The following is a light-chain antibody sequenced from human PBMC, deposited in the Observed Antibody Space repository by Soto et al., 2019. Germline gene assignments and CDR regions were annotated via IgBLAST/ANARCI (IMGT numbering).Light chain of an antibody. Sequence: QSVLTQPASVSGSPGQSITISCTGTSTDIGGYTYVSWYQQHPGKVPKLMIYEVDNRPSGVSNRFSGFKSGSTASLTISGLQAEDEADYFCSSYSRTTTRVVFGGGTNVTVL. CDR3: SSYSRTTTRVV. J-gene: IGLJ2*01. CDR1: STDIGGYTY. CDR2: EVD. V-gene: IGLV2-14*01.